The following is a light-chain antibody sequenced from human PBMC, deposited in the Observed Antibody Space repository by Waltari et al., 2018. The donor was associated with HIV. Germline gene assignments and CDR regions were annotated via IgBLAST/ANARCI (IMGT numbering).Light chain of an antibody. J-gene: IGLJ2*01. Sequence: FMLTQPHSVSESPGKTVTISCTRSSGSIARKYVQWYQQRPGSAPTTVIYEDNQSPSGVPDRFSGSIDSSSNSASLTISGLKTEDEADYYCQSSDQNNQGVFGGGTKLTVL. V-gene: IGLV6-57*04. CDR1: SGSIARKY. CDR3: QSSDQNNQGV. CDR2: EDN.